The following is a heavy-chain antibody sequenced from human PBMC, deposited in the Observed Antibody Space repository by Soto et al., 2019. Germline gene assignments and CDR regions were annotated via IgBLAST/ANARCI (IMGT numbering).Heavy chain of an antibody. J-gene: IGHJ4*02. CDR1: GYAFTTYG. D-gene: IGHD3-10*01. Sequence: QVHLVQSGAEVKKPGASVKVSCKGSGYAFTTYGITWVRQAPGQGLEWMGWISAPNGNTNYAQKLQGRVNVTRDTSTDTDYMELESLGSDDTAVYYCGGGRYGDQWSQGALVPVSS. V-gene: IGHV1-18*01. CDR2: ISAPNGNT. CDR3: GGGRYGDQ.